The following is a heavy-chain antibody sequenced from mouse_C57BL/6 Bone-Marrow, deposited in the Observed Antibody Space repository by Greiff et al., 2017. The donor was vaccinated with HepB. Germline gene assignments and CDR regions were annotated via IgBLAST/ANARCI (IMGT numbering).Heavy chain of an antibody. J-gene: IGHJ4*01. Sequence: EVMLVESGGDLVKPGGSLKLSCAASGFTFSSYGMSWVRQTPDKRLEWVATISSGGSYTYYPDSVKGRFTISRDNAKNTLYLQMSSLKSEDTAMYYCARHLYGSSYSAMDYWGQGTSVTVSS. V-gene: IGHV5-6*01. CDR2: ISSGGSYT. CDR1: GFTFSSYG. D-gene: IGHD1-1*01. CDR3: ARHLYGSSYSAMDY.